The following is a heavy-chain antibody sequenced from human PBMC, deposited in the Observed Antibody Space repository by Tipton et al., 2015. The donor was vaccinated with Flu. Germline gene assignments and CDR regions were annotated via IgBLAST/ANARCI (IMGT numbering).Heavy chain of an antibody. CDR2: MYSGGSS. V-gene: IGHV3-66*01. J-gene: IGHJ4*02. Sequence: LSLTCAASGFTVSRSYMTWVRRAPGKGLEWVAVMYSGGSSYYADSVRGRFTISRDTSKNTLDLQMSSLSPDDTAMYYCTRDSTHYYGSGSYCSDYWGQGTQVTVSS. D-gene: IGHD3-10*01. CDR1: GFTVSRSY. CDR3: TRDSTHYYGSGSYCSDY.